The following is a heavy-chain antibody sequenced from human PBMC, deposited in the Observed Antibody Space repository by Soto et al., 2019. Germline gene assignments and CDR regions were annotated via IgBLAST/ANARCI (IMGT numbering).Heavy chain of an antibody. CDR1: GFTFSNAW. D-gene: IGHD3-10*01. Sequence: GGSLRLSCAASGFTFSNAWMNWVRQAPGKGLEWVGRIKSKTDGGTTDYAAPVKGRFTISRDDSKNTLYLQMNSLKTEDTAVYYGISTYYGSGALDDWGQGTLVTVFS. J-gene: IGHJ4*02. CDR2: IKSKTDGGTT. V-gene: IGHV3-15*07. CDR3: ISTYYGSGALDD.